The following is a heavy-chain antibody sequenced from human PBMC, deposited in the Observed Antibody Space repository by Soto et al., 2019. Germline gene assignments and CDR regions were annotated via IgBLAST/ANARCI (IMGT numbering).Heavy chain of an antibody. V-gene: IGHV5-10-1*01. Sequence: GESLKISCKGSGYSFTNYWIHWVRQMAGKGLEWMGRIDPDDSYTNYSPSFQGHVTISVDKSISTAYLQWSSLQASDTAIYYCARLPPPTYCSGSTCSGYWGQGTLVTVSS. CDR3: ARLPPPTYCSGSTCSGY. J-gene: IGHJ4*02. D-gene: IGHD2-15*01. CDR1: GYSFTNYW. CDR2: IDPDDSYT.